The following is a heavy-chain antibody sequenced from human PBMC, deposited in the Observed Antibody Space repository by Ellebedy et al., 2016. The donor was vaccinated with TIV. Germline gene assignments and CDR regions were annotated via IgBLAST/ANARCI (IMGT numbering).Heavy chain of an antibody. CDR3: AKSTVINPEGDAYDI. D-gene: IGHD1-14*01. V-gene: IGHV3-48*01. CDR1: GFTFSREN. Sequence: PGGSLRLSCAASGFTFSRENMNWARQAPGKGLEWLSYISSSSSPIFYADSVKGRFTISRDNSRNSLYLQMNSLRAEDTAVYYCAKSTVINPEGDAYDIWGQGTKVTVSS. J-gene: IGHJ3*02. CDR2: ISSSSSPI.